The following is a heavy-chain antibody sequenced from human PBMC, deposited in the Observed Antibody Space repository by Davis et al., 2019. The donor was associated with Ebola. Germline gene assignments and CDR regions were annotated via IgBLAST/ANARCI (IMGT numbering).Heavy chain of an antibody. J-gene: IGHJ1*01. CDR3: VSDPPNSGFNFRD. D-gene: IGHD3-22*01. Sequence: PGGSLRLSCAPSGFNFNTHGMHWVRQAPGKGLEWVAFIWANGDHRDSADSVKGRFTISRDTSKNTLDLQMDSRRAEDTAVYYCVSDPPNSGFNFRDWGQGAQVAVSS. CDR1: GFNFNTHG. V-gene: IGHV3-33*01. CDR2: IWANGDHR.